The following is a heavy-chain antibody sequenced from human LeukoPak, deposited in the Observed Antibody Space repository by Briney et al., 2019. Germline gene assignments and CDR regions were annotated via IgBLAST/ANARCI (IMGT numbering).Heavy chain of an antibody. CDR3: ARHTYDILTGYSYWYFDL. J-gene: IGHJ2*01. D-gene: IGHD3-9*01. V-gene: IGHV1-3*01. CDR2: INAGNGNT. Sequence: ASVKVSCKASGGTFSSYAISWVRQAPGQGLEWMGWINAGNGNTKYSQKFQGRVTITRDTSASTAYMELSSLRSEDTAVYYCARHTYDILTGYSYWYFDLWGRGTLVTVSS. CDR1: GGTFSSYA.